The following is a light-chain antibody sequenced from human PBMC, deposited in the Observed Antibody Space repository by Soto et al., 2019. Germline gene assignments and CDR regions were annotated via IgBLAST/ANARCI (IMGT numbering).Light chain of an antibody. CDR2: SAS. CDR1: KGISSW. V-gene: IGKV1-12*01. Sequence: DIQMTPSPSSVSASVGDRVTISCRACKGISSWLAWYQQKPGKAPSLLIYSASTLHSGVPSRFSGSGSGTDFTLTISSLQPEDFATYYCQQANSFPLTFGPGTKVDIK. J-gene: IGKJ3*01. CDR3: QQANSFPLT.